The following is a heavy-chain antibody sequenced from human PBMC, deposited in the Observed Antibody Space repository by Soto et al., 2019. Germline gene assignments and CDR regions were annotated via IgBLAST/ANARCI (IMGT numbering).Heavy chain of an antibody. CDR2: ISYSGST. Sequence: QVQLQESGPGLVKPSQTLSLTCTVSGGSISSGGYYWSWIRQHPGTGLEWIGYISYSGSTYYNPSLTSRVTISVDTSKNQFSRILNSVTDADTAVYYCARGVLHWGQGTLVTVSS. CDR1: GGSISSGGYY. V-gene: IGHV4-31*03. CDR3: ARGVLH. J-gene: IGHJ4*01.